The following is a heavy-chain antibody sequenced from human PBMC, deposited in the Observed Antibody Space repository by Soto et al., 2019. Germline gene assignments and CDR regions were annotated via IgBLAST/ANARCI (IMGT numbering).Heavy chain of an antibody. CDR1: GYTFTSYG. CDR3: ARVRATVLVVVTDIPDS. J-gene: IGHJ4*02. CDR2: ISAYNGNT. V-gene: IGHV1-18*01. Sequence: ASVKVSCKASGYTFTSYGISWVRQAPGQGLEWMGSISAYNGNTNYAQKLQGRVTMTTDTSTSTAYMELRSLRSDDTAVYYCARVRATVLVVVTDIPDSWGKGTLVSV. D-gene: IGHD2-21*02.